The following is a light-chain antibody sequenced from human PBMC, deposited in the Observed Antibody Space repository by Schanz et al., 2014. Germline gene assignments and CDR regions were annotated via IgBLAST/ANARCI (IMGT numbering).Light chain of an antibody. V-gene: IGKV3-20*01. CDR1: QSLSSDY. CDR2: GAS. J-gene: IGKJ1*01. CDR3: QQYGSSPWT. Sequence: EIVLTQSPGTLSLSPGERATLSCRASQSLSSDYLAWYQQRPGQAPRLLIYGASSRATGIPDRFSGGGSDTDFTLTITRLEPEDFAVYFCQQYGSSPWTFGQGTKVEVK.